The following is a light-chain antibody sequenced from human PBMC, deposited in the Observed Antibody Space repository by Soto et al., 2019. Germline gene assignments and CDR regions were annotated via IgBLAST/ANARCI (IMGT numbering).Light chain of an antibody. J-gene: IGKJ4*01. CDR1: QDIATY. CDR3: QKYNSAPLT. CDR2: AAS. V-gene: IGKV1-27*01. Sequence: DIQMTQSPSSLSASVGNRVTITCQASQDIATYLNWYQQKPGKVPKLLIYAASTLQSGVPSRFSGSGSGTDFTLTISSLQPEDVATYYCQKYNSAPLTFGGGTKVDI.